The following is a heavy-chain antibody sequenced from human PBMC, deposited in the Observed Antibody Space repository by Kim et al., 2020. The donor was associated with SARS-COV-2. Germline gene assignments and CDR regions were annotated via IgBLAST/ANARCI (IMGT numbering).Heavy chain of an antibody. CDR2: MHSSGRT. Sequence: SETLSLTCTVSGDSISNGDFYWSWIRQYPGKALEWIGYMHSSGRTYYNPSLKSRVSISIQTSKSQFSLRLTSVTVADTAVYYCARFGDYVWGSYPHWGQGTLVTVSS. CDR3: ARFGDYVWGSYPH. D-gene: IGHD3-16*02. J-gene: IGHJ4*02. V-gene: IGHV4-31*03. CDR1: GDSISNGDFY.